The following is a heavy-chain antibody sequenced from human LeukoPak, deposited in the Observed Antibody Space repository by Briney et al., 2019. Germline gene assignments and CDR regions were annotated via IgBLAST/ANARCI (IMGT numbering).Heavy chain of an antibody. D-gene: IGHD1-26*01. V-gene: IGHV3-23*01. Sequence: GGSLRLSCAASEFTFSNYAMNWVRQAPGKGLEWVSLISGSGGGTYYANSVKGRFTISRDNSKNTLYLQMDSLRTEDTAVYYCAKERATTTTFGYWGQGTLITVSS. J-gene: IGHJ4*02. CDR2: ISGSGGGT. CDR3: AKERATTTTFGY. CDR1: EFTFSNYA.